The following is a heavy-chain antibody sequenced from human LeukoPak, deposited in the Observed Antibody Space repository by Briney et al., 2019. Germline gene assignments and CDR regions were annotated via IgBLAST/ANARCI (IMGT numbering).Heavy chain of an antibody. J-gene: IGHJ4*02. CDR3: ARWLYSGGWAMDY. D-gene: IGHD6-19*01. Sequence: ASVKVSCKASGYTFTSYGIIWVRQAPGQGLEWMGWISAYNGNTNYAQNFQGRVTMTTDTSTSTAYMELRGLRSDDTAEYYCARWLYSGGWAMDYWGQGTLVSVSS. CDR1: GYTFTSYG. V-gene: IGHV1-18*01. CDR2: ISAYNGNT.